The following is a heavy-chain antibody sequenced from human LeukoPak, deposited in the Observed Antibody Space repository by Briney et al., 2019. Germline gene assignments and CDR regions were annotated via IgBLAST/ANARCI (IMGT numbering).Heavy chain of an antibody. Sequence: PGRSLRLSCAASGFTFSSYAMSWVRQAPGKGMEWVSGIGGSGDNTYYADSVKGRFTISRDNSKNTLYLQMNSLRAEDTAVYYCAKDGAGHYYAMDVWGQGTTVTVSS. CDR3: AKDGAGHYYAMDV. CDR2: IGGSGDNT. V-gene: IGHV3-23*01. J-gene: IGHJ6*02. CDR1: GFTFSSYA.